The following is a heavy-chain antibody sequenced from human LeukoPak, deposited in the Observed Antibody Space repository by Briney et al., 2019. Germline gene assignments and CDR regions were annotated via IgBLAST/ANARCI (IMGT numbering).Heavy chain of an antibody. Sequence: PSETLSLTCTVSGSSVSSGSYYWSWIRQPPGKGLEWIGYIYYSGSTNYNPSLKSRVTISVDTSKNQFSLKLSSVTAADTAVYYCARKDPSGTYGAFDIWGQGTMVTVSS. V-gene: IGHV4-61*01. CDR1: GSSVSSGSYY. CDR3: ARKDPSGTYGAFDI. J-gene: IGHJ3*02. CDR2: IYYSGST. D-gene: IGHD3-10*01.